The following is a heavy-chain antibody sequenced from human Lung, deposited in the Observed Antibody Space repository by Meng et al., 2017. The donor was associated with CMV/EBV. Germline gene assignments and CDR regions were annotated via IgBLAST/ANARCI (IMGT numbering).Heavy chain of an antibody. J-gene: IGHJ4*02. CDR1: GFMFSDYG. V-gene: IGHV3-30*18. Sequence: LSCAASGFMFSDYGMHWFRQAPGKGLEWVAIISYGGRSRYYGDSGKGRFTISRDNSKNTLYLQMDSLRANDTAVYYCANILYSSSSDYWGQGTLVTVSS. D-gene: IGHD6-6*01. CDR3: ANILYSSSSDY. CDR2: ISYGGRSR.